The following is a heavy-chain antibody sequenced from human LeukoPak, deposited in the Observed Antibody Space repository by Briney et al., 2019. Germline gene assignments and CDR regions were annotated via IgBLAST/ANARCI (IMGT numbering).Heavy chain of an antibody. Sequence: TGGSLRLSCAASGFTFSTYSMNWVRQAPGKGLEWVSYISGRGSYIYYADSVKGRFTISRDNGKNSLYLQMNSLRAEDTAVYYCAMATDSYQFDYWGQGTLVTVSS. CDR2: ISGRGSYI. J-gene: IGHJ4*02. CDR3: AMATDSYQFDY. CDR1: GFTFSTYS. D-gene: IGHD5-24*01. V-gene: IGHV3-21*01.